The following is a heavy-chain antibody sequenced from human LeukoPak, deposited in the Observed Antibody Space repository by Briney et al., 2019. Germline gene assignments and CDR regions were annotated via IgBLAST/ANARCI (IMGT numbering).Heavy chain of an antibody. D-gene: IGHD4-11*01. V-gene: IGHV1-8*01. Sequence: ASVKVSCKASAYTFTSYDINWVRQATGQGLEWMGWMNPNSGNTGYAQKFQGRVTMTRNTSISTAYMELSSLRSEDTAVYYCARELDYSIPYDYWGQGTLVTVSS. J-gene: IGHJ4*02. CDR3: ARELDYSIPYDY. CDR2: MNPNSGNT. CDR1: AYTFTSYD.